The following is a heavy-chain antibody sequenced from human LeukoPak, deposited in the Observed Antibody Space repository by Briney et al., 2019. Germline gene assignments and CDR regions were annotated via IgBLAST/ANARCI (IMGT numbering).Heavy chain of an antibody. V-gene: IGHV4-59*01. Sequence: SETLSLTCTVSGGSINRCYWSWIRQPPGKGLEWIGYIYYSGSTNYNPSLKSRVTISIDTSKNQFSLKLSSVTAADTAVYYCARGADSSGYYSIFYFDYWGQGTLVTVSS. J-gene: IGHJ4*02. D-gene: IGHD3-22*01. CDR2: IYYSGST. CDR3: ARGADSSGYYSIFYFDY. CDR1: GGSINRCY.